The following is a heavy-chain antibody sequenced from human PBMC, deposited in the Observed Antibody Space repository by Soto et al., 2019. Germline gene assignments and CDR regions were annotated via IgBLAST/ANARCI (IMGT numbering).Heavy chain of an antibody. V-gene: IGHV3-21*01. Sequence: KPGGSLRLSCAASGFTFSSYSMNWVRQAPGKGLEWVSSISSSSSYIYYADSVKGRFTISRDNAKNSLYLQMNSLRAEDTAVYYCARDPPTVTWKAYYYYGMDVWGQGTTVTVSS. J-gene: IGHJ6*02. D-gene: IGHD4-17*01. CDR3: ARDPPTVTWKAYYYYGMDV. CDR1: GFTFSSYS. CDR2: ISSSSSYI.